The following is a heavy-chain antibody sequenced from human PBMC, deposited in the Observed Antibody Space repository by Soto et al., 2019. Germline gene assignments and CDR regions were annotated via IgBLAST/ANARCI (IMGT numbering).Heavy chain of an antibody. D-gene: IGHD1-26*01. J-gene: IGHJ4*02. Sequence: RSLRRSCVASVFIVRSCAMTWVRQSAGKGLEWVAAISGGRDTTFYADAVRGRFLISRDSSRNTVYLQMSNLRADDTAVYYCVKRPSYHGRVGAPHFEDWGQGTLVTVSS. V-gene: IGHV3-23*01. CDR2: ISGGRDTT. CDR3: VKRPSYHGRVGAPHFED. CDR1: VFIVRSCA.